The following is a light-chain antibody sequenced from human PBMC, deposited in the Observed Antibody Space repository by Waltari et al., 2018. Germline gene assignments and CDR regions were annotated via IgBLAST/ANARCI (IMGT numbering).Light chain of an antibody. CDR1: QSRLHSNGYNY. CDR2: LGS. Sequence: DIVMTQSPLSLPVTPGESASISCRSSQSRLHSNGYNYLDWYLQKPGQSPHLLIYLGSNRASGVPDRFSGSASGTDFTLKISSVEAEDVGVYYCMQVLQTPYTFGQGTKLEI. CDR3: MQVLQTPYT. V-gene: IGKV2-28*01. J-gene: IGKJ2*01.